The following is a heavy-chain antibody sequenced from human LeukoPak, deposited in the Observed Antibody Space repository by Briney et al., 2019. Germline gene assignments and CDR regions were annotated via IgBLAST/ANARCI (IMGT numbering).Heavy chain of an antibody. Sequence: PGGSLRLSCVASGLTFDDYGMSWVRQAPGKGLEWVSGINWNGGTTTYADSVKSRFTISRDNAKNSLYLQMNSLRVEDTAFYYCARNSGANVYTYSFQYWGRGTLVTVSS. J-gene: IGHJ4*02. CDR2: INWNGGTT. CDR3: ARNSGANVYTYSFQY. V-gene: IGHV3-20*04. CDR1: GLTFDDYG. D-gene: IGHD1-26*01.